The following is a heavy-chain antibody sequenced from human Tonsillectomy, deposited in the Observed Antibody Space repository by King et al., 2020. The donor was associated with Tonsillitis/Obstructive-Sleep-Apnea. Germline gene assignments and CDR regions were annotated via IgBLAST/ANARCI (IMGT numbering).Heavy chain of an antibody. D-gene: IGHD3-22*01. V-gene: IGHV5-10-1*03. CDR2: IDPSDSYT. CDR1: GYSFTSYW. CDR3: ARHGYYYDNSGHNFDY. Sequence: VQLVESGAEVKKPGESLRISCKGSGYSFTSYWISWVRQMPGKGLEWMGRIDPSDSYTNYSPSFQGHVTISADKSISTAYLQWSSLKASVTAMYYCARHGYYYDNSGHNFDYWGQGTLVTVSS. J-gene: IGHJ4*02.